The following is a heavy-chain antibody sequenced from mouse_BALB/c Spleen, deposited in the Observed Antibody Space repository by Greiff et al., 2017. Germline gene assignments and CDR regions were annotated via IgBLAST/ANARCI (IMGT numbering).Heavy chain of an antibody. CDR3: ARDYGNYVYAMDY. Sequence: EVKLMESGGGLVQPGGSLKLSCAASGFTFSSYGMSWVRQTPDKRLELVATINSNGGSTYYPDSVKGRFTISRDNAKNTLYLQMSSLKSEDTAMYYCARDYGNYVYAMDYWGQGTSVTVSS. CDR1: GFTFSSYG. CDR2: INSNGGST. D-gene: IGHD2-1*01. V-gene: IGHV5-6-3*01. J-gene: IGHJ4*01.